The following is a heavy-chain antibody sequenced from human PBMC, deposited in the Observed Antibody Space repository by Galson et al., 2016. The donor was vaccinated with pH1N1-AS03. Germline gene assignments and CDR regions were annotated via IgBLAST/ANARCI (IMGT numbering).Heavy chain of an antibody. Sequence: QSGAEVKKPGESLKISCKGSGHSSSSYWIGWVRQMPGKGLEWMGIIDPDDSDTTYSPSFQGQVTISADKSISTASSTAYLEWRSLKASDTAMYYCATSVTVVRGGYDAFDIWGQGTMVTVSS. CDR1: GHSSSSYW. CDR2: IDPDDSDT. J-gene: IGHJ3*02. V-gene: IGHV5-51*03. D-gene: IGHD3-10*01. CDR3: ATSVTVVRGGYDAFDI.